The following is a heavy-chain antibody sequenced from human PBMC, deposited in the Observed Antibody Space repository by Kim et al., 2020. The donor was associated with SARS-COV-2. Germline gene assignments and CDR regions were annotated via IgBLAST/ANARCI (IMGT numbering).Heavy chain of an antibody. CDR3: AMIRSYYDILTGYYSPYYYGMDV. CDR2: IDPSDSYT. D-gene: IGHD3-9*01. J-gene: IGHJ6*02. CDR1: GYSFTSYW. V-gene: IGHV5-10-1*01. Sequence: GESLKISCKGSGYSFTSYWISWVRQMPGKGLEWMGRIDPSDSYTNYSPSFQGHVTISADKSISTAYLQWSSLKASDTAMYYCAMIRSYYDILTGYYSPYYYGMDVWGQGTTVTVSS.